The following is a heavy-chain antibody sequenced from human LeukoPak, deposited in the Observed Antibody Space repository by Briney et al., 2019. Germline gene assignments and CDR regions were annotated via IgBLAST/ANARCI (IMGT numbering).Heavy chain of an antibody. CDR3: AKGRRVTMLRGLSYFDS. J-gene: IGHJ4*02. CDR1: GLTFSSYG. Sequence: GGSLRLPCAASGLTFSSYGMHGVREAPAKGLGWVSVTSFDGCNTYYADSVKGRFTITRNNSKNTLYLQMNSLRAEDTAVYYCAKGRRVTMLRGLSYFDSWGQGTLVTVSS. V-gene: IGHV3-30*18. D-gene: IGHD3-10*01. CDR2: TSFDGCNT.